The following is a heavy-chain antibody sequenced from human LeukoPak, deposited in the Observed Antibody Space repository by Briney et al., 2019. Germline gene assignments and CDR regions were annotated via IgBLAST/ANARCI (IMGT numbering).Heavy chain of an antibody. J-gene: IGHJ3*02. CDR3: VRDQAYAFNI. Sequence: GGSLRLSCVASGFTFNYYSMNWARQAPGKGLEWISYIRSRDGTVSYADSVEGRFTISTDTAKTSLFLQMNGLSADDTAVYYCVRDQAYAFNIWGQGTMVTVSS. CDR2: IRSRDGTV. CDR1: GFTFNYYS. V-gene: IGHV3-48*01.